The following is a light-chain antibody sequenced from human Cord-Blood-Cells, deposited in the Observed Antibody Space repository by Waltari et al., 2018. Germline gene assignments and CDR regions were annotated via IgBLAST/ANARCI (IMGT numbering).Light chain of an antibody. CDR1: SSDVGGYNY. Sequence: QSALTQPAPVSGSPGQSITISCTATSSDVGGYNYVSWYQQHPGKAPKLMIYEVSNRPSGVSNRFSGSKSGNTASLTISGLQAEDEADYYCSSYTSSSTWVFGGGTKLTVL. V-gene: IGLV2-14*01. CDR3: SSYTSSSTWV. J-gene: IGLJ3*02. CDR2: EVS.